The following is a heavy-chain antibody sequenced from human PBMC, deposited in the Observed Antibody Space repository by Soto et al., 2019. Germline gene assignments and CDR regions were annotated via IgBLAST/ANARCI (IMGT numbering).Heavy chain of an antibody. V-gene: IGHV1-18*01. Sequence: GASVKTSCRASGYTFTNYCISWVRQAPGQGLEWMGWISAYNGNTTYAQKLQGRVTMTTDTSTSTAYMDLRSLRCDDTAVYYCAIQLRFLEWLSLETFDIWGQGTMVTVSS. CDR1: GYTFTNYC. J-gene: IGHJ3*02. CDR3: AIQLRFLEWLSLETFDI. CDR2: ISAYNGNT. D-gene: IGHD3-3*01.